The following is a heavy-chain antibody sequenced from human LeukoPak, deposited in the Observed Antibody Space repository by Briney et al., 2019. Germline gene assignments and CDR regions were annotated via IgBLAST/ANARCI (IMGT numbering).Heavy chain of an antibody. CDR1: GFTFDDYA. CDR3: ARVLTTFYLPFGY. V-gene: IGHV3-9*01. D-gene: IGHD3-16*01. CDR2: ISWNSGSI. J-gene: IGHJ4*02. Sequence: GGSLRLSCAASGFTFDDYAMHWVRQAPGKGLEWVSGISWNSGSIGYADSVKGRFTISRDNAKNSLYLQMNSLRSDDTAVYYCARVLTTFYLPFGYWGQGTLVTVSS.